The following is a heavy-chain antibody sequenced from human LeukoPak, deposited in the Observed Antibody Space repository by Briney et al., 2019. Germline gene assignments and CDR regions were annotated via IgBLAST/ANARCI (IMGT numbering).Heavy chain of an antibody. CDR3: ARDLFRDGYNSWGY. J-gene: IGHJ4*02. CDR2: INHSGST. Sequence: PSETLSLTCTVSGGSVSSGSYYWSWIRQPPGKGLEWIGEINHSGSTNYNPSLKSRVTISVDTSKNQFSLKLSSVTTADTAVYYCARDLFRDGYNSWGYWGQGTLVTVSS. CDR1: GGSVSSGSYY. V-gene: IGHV4-39*07. D-gene: IGHD5-24*01.